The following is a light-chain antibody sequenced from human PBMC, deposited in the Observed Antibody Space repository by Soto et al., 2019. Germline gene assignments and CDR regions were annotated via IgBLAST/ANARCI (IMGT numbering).Light chain of an antibody. J-gene: IGKJ1*01. CDR1: QSVTGNY. CDR2: GAS. CDR3: QHYLDSPWA. Sequence: EIVLTQSPATLSLSPGERATLSCRDSQSVTGNYLAWYRQKPGQTPRLLIFGASRRATGIPDRFSGSGSGTDFTLTISRLEPEDFAVYYCQHYLDSPWAFGQGTKVDIK. V-gene: IGKV3-20*01.